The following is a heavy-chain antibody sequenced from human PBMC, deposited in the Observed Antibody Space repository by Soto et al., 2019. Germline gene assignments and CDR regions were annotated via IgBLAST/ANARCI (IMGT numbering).Heavy chain of an antibody. J-gene: IGHJ4*02. V-gene: IGHV4-59*08. CDR3: ATTRLDSSSSRSFDY. Sequence: SETLSLTCTVSGGSISSYYWSWIRQPPGKGLEWIGYIYYSGSTNYNPSLKSRVTISVDTSKNQFSLKLSSVTAADTAVYYCATTRLDSSSSRSFDYWGQGTLVTVS. D-gene: IGHD6-6*01. CDR1: GGSISSYY. CDR2: IYYSGST.